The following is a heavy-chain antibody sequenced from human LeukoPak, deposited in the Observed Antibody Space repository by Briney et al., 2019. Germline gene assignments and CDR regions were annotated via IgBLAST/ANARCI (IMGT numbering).Heavy chain of an antibody. J-gene: IGHJ5*02. CDR1: GFNVRSKY. D-gene: IGHD3/OR15-3a*01. CDR2: FYSGGTT. Sequence: GGSLRLSCAASGFNVRSKYMSWVRQAPGKGLECVSVFYSGGTTAYADSVRGRFTVSIDNSNNTLYLQMNSLRAEDTAVYYCARVSFGPASEWFDPWGQGTLVTVSS. V-gene: IGHV3-53*01. CDR3: ARVSFGPASEWFDP.